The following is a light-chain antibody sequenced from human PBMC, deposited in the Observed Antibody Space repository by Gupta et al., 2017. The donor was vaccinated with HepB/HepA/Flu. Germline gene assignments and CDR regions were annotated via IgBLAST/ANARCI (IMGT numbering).Light chain of an antibody. V-gene: IGKV2-30*01. J-gene: IGKJ4*01. CDR1: QGLVYSDGNTY. CDR3: MQASHWPLT. CDR2: KVS. Sequence: DVVMTQSQLSLPVTLGQPASISCRSSQGLVYSDGNTYLSWFQQRPGQSPRRLIYKVSDRDSGVPDRFSGSGSGNVYTLRISRVEADYVGIYYCMQASHWPLTFGGGTKVEIK.